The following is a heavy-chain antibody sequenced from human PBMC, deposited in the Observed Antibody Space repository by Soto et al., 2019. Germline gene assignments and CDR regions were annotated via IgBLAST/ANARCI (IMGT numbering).Heavy chain of an antibody. CDR1: GYTFTSYD. CDR2: MNPNSDNT. J-gene: IGHJ4*02. Sequence: ASVKVSCKASGYTFTSYDINWVRQATGQGLEWMGWMNPNSDNTGYAQKFQGRVTMTTNNSIGTAYMELSSLRSEDTAVYYCARDSPIGSTFSGYDGIDYWGQGTLVTVSS. V-gene: IGHV1-8*01. CDR3: ARDSPIGSTFSGYDGIDY. D-gene: IGHD5-12*01.